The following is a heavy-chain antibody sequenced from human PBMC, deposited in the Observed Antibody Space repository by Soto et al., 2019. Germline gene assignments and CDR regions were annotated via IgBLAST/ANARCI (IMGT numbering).Heavy chain of an antibody. CDR1: GYTFTGYY. J-gene: IGHJ5*02. CDR2: INPNSGGT. D-gene: IGHD2-2*01. Sequence: QVQLVQSGAEVKKPGASVKVSCKASGYTFTGYYMHWVRQAPGQGLEWMGWINPNSGGTNYAQKFQGRVTMTRDTSISTAYMELSRLRSDDTAVYYCARARVVPAAPNWFDPWGQGTLVTDSS. V-gene: IGHV1-2*02. CDR3: ARARVVPAAPNWFDP.